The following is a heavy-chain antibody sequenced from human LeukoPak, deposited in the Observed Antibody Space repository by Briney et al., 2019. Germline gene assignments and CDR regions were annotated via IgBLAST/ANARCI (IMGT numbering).Heavy chain of an antibody. CDR2: ISSRSSDI. J-gene: IGHJ4*02. D-gene: IGHD3-22*01. Sequence: GGSLRLSCTASRVTLSGYTMNWVRQAPGKGLEWVSSISSRSSDIYYAASVKGRFTISRDNAENTLYLQMNSLRAEDTAVYYCARSLLYYYDSSGPENWGQGSLVTVSS. CDR1: RVTLSGYT. CDR3: ARSLLYYYDSSGPEN. V-gene: IGHV3-21*01.